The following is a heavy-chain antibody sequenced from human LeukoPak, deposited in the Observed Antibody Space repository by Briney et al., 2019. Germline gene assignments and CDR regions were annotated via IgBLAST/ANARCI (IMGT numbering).Heavy chain of an antibody. CDR3: ARGHDLGYCSSTSCSDAFDI. CDR2: INHSGST. CDR1: GGSFSGYY. J-gene: IGHJ3*02. Sequence: SETLSLTCAVYGGSFSGYYWSWIRQPPGKGLEWIGEINHSGSTNYNPSLTSRVTISVDTSKNQFSLKLSSVTAADTAVYYCARGHDLGYCSSTSCSDAFDIWGQGTMVTVSS. D-gene: IGHD2-2*01. V-gene: IGHV4-34*01.